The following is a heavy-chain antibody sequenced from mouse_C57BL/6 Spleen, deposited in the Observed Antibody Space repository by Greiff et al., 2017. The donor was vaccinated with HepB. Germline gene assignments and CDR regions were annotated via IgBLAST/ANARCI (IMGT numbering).Heavy chain of an antibody. CDR3: ARHSSGPGAY. CDR2: ISSGGSYT. Sequence: EVQLVESGGDLVKPGGSLKLSCAASGFTFSSYGMSWVRQTPDKRLEWVATISSGGSYTYYPDSVKGRFTISRDNAKNTLYLQMSSLKSEDTAMYYCARHSSGPGAYWGQGTLVTVSA. J-gene: IGHJ3*01. CDR1: GFTFSSYG. D-gene: IGHD3-2*02. V-gene: IGHV5-6*01.